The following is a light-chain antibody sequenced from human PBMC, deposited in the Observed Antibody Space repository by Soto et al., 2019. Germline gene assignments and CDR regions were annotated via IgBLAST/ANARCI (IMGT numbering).Light chain of an antibody. CDR2: HAS. J-gene: IGKJ2*01. CDR1: QSLINSY. V-gene: IGKV3-20*01. Sequence: IVLTQSPGTLSLSPGARATLSCRASQSLINSYLAWYQQKPGQAPRLLIYHASTRAPGIPDRFSGSGSGADFTLTISRVEPEDLAAYYCQHYATSPPYTFGQGTKLEIK. CDR3: QHYATSPPYT.